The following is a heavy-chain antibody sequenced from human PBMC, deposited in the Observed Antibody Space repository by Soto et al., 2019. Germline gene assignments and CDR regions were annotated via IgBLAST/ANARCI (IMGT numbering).Heavy chain of an antibody. D-gene: IGHD3-22*01. V-gene: IGHV3-30*18. J-gene: IGHJ4*02. CDR2: ISYDGITS. CDR1: EITYTKYV. CDR3: EKVHRTPGPLYSDSDYFLSRDS. Sequence: PDRTLRLSWAAGEITYTKYVLHVCRQAPHKGRERVAVISYDGITSYYADSVKVRFTSNRDNSKNTLYLQMNSLRAEDTDMYYCEKVHRTPGPLYSDSDYFLSRDSWGQGILV.